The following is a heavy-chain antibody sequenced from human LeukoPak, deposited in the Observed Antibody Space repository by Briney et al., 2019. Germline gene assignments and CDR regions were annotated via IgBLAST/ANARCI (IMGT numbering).Heavy chain of an antibody. Sequence: SETLSLTCTVSGYSISSGYYWGWIRQPPGKGLEWIGSIYHSGSTYYNPSLKSRVTISVDTSKNQFSLKLSSVTAADTAVYYCARETTYYYYMGVWGKGTTVTVSS. D-gene: IGHD1-14*01. CDR2: IYHSGST. CDR1: GYSISSGYY. J-gene: IGHJ6*03. V-gene: IGHV4-38-2*02. CDR3: ARETTYYYYMGV.